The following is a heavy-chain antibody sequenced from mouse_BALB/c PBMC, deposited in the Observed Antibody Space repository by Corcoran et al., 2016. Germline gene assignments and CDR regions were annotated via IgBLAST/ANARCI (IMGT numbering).Heavy chain of an antibody. Sequence: EVQLQQSGAELVRPGALVKLSCKASGFNIKDYYMHWVKQRPEQGLEWIGWIDPENGNTIYDPKFQGEASITADTSSNTAYLQLSSLTSEDTAVYYCARSDGDAMDYWGQGTSVTVSS. CDR3: ARSDGDAMDY. J-gene: IGHJ4*01. V-gene: IGHV14-1*02. CDR1: GFNIKDYY. CDR2: IDPENGNT.